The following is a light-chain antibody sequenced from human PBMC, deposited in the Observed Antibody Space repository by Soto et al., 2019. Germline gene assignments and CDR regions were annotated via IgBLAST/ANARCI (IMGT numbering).Light chain of an antibody. CDR2: ENN. V-gene: IGLV1-51*02. J-gene: IGLJ2*01. Sequence: QSVLTQPPSVSAAPGQKVTISCSGSSSNIGKNYVSWYQQLPGTAPKLLIYENNKRPSGIPDRFSGSKSGTSATLGITGLPTGDEADYYCGTWDSSLSAVVFGGGTKLTVL. CDR3: GTWDSSLSAVV. CDR1: SSNIGKNY.